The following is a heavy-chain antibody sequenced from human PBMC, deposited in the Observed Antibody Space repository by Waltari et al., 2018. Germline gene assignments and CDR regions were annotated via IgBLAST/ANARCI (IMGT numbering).Heavy chain of an antibody. J-gene: IGHJ4*02. CDR1: GFTFSSYA. V-gene: IGHV3-23*01. CDR2: ISGSGGST. CDR3: VASGYDYASFDY. D-gene: IGHD5-12*01. Sequence: VQLLESGGGLVQPGGSLRLSCAASGFTFSSYAMSWVRQAPGKGLEWVSAISGSGGSTYYADSVKGRFTISRDNSKNTLYLQMNSLRSEDTAVYYCVASGYDYASFDYWGQGTLVTVSS.